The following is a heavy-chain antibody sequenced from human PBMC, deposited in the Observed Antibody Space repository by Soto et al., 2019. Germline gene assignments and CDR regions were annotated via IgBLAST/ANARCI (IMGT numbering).Heavy chain of an antibody. J-gene: IGHJ6*02. CDR3: ARHTSRRGLDYYYYDMDV. Sequence: RGESLKISCKGSGYSFTSYWISWVRQMPGQGLEWMGRIDPSDSYTNYSPSFQGDVTISADKTISTAYLQWSSLKASDTAMYYCARHTSRRGLDYYYYDMDVWGQGTTVTVSS. D-gene: IGHD2-2*02. CDR2: IDPSDSYT. CDR1: GYSFTSYW. V-gene: IGHV5-10-1*01.